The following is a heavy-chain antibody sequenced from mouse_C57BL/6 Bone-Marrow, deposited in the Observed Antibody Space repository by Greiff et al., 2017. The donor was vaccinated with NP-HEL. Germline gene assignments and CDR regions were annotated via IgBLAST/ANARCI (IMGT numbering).Heavy chain of an antibody. CDR2: IYPRSGNT. CDR3: ARVYYGSSYLNWYFDV. J-gene: IGHJ1*03. CDR1: GYTFKSYG. D-gene: IGHD1-1*01. V-gene: IGHV1-81*01. Sequence: VKLMESGAELARPGASVKLSCKASGYTFKSYGISGVKRRTGQGLEWIGEIYPRSGNTYYNEKFKGKATLTADKSSSTAYMELRSLTSEDSAVYFCARVYYGSSYLNWYFDVWGTGTTVTVSS.